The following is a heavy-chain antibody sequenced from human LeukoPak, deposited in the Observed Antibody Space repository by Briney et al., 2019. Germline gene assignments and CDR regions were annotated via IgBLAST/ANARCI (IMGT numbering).Heavy chain of an antibody. CDR1: GGSISSSSYY. CDR2: IYYSGST. V-gene: IGHV4-39*07. Sequence: SETLSLTCTVSGGSISSSSYYWGWIRQPPGKGLEWIGSIYYSGSTYYNPSLKSRVTISVDTSKNQFSLKLSSVTAADTAVYYCARDRHLDAFDIWGQGNPGHRLL. CDR3: ARDRHLDAFDI. J-gene: IGHJ3*02.